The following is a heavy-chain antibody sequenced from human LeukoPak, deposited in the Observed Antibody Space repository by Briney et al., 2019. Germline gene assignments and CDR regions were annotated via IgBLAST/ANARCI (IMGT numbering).Heavy chain of an antibody. CDR1: GFTFYDYA. CDR2: ITWNSGSI. J-gene: IGHJ4*02. Sequence: PGGSLRLSCAASGFTFYDYAMHWVRQAPGKGLEWVSGITWNSGSIGYADSVKGRFIISRDNAKNSLYLQMNSLRAEDTAVYYCVRDDDRPDNGLDYWGQGTLVTVSS. D-gene: IGHD3-22*01. V-gene: IGHV3-9*01. CDR3: VRDDDRPDNGLDY.